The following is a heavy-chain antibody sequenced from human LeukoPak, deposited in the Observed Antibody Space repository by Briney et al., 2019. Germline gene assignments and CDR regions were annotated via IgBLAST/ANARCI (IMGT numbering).Heavy chain of an antibody. CDR1: GGSFSGYY. Sequence: SETLSLTCAVYGGSFSGYYWSWIRQPPGKGLEWIGEINHSGSTNYNPSLKSRVTISVDTSKNQFSLKLSSVTAADTAVYYCARGVGLRYFDWSKNWFDPRGQGNLVTVSS. CDR2: INHSGST. D-gene: IGHD3-9*01. V-gene: IGHV4-34*01. CDR3: ARGVGLRYFDWSKNWFDP. J-gene: IGHJ5*02.